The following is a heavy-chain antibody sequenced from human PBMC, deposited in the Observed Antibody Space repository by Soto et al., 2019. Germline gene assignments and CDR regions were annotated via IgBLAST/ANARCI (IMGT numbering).Heavy chain of an antibody. V-gene: IGHV1-69*13. CDR3: ARFRIYFVSGSFYMGYYYYGMDV. D-gene: IGHD3-10*01. CDR2: IIPIFGTA. Sequence: SVKVSCKASGGTFSSYAISWVRQAPGQGLEWKGGIIPIFGTANYAQKFQGRVTITADESTSTAYKELSSLRSENRVVYYCARFRIYFVSGSFYMGYYYYGMDVWGKGTTFTVS. J-gene: IGHJ6*04. CDR1: GGTFSSYA.